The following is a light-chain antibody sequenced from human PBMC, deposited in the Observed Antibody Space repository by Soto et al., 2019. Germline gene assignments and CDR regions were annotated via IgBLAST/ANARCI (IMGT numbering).Light chain of an antibody. Sequence: EIVLTQSPATLYLSPGERATLSCRASQSVSSSSFAWYQHGSGQAPRHLIFGASYRATASPDRFSGSRSGTGFTLTISRLEPEDFAVYYCQQYNSSPPEFTFGPGTKVDS. CDR1: QSVSSSS. V-gene: IGKV3-20*01. CDR3: QQYNSSPPEFT. J-gene: IGKJ3*01. CDR2: GAS.